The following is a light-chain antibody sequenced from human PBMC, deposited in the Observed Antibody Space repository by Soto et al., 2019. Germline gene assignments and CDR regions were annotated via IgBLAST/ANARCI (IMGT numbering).Light chain of an antibody. CDR3: AAWDDSLTGVV. CDR2: SNN. J-gene: IGLJ2*01. V-gene: IGLV1-44*01. CDR1: SSNIGSNT. Sequence: QSVLTQPPSGSGTPGPRVTISCSGSSSNIGSNTVNWYQQLPGTAPKLLIYSNNQRPSGVPDRFSGSKSGTSASLAISGLQSEDEADYYCAAWDDSLTGVVFGGGTKLTVL.